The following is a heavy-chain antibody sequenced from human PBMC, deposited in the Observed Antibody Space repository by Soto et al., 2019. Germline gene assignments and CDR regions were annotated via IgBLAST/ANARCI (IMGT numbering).Heavy chain of an antibody. J-gene: IGHJ3*02. V-gene: IGHV4-31*03. Sequence: QVQLQESGPGLVKPSQTLSLTCTVSGGSISSGGYYWSWTRQHPGKGLEWIGYIYYSGSTYYNPSLKSRVTISVDTSKNQFSLKLSSVTAADTAVYYCARDQSSGYDSRAFDIWGQGTMVTVSS. D-gene: IGHD5-12*01. CDR3: ARDQSSGYDSRAFDI. CDR1: GGSISSGGYY. CDR2: IYYSGST.